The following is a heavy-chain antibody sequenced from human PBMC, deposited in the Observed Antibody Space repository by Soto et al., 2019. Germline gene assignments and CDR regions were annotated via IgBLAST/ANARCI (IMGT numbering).Heavy chain of an antibody. D-gene: IGHD5-18*01. CDR1: GYTFPIYE. CDR2: IIPIFGTA. J-gene: IGHJ6*02. V-gene: IGHV1-69*06. CDR3: AGGGSSDAPPYDYLYGMDV. Sequence: GTSVKVACKASGYTFPIYEIPWVRQVPEQGPDWMGGIIPIFGTANYAQKFQGRVTITADKSTSTAYMELSSLRSDDTAVYYCAGGGSSDAPPYDYLYGMDVWGQGTRVTVSS.